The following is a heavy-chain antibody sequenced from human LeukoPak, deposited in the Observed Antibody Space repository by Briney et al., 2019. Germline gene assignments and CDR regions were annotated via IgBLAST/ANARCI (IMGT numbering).Heavy chain of an antibody. CDR2: INYSGST. J-gene: IGHJ6*03. V-gene: IGHV4-34*01. CDR1: GGSFSGYY. D-gene: IGHD3-10*01. CDR3: ARGRTVRGVIKFYYYMDV. Sequence: PSETLSLTCAVYGGSFSGYYWSWTRQPPGKGLEWIGEINYSGSTNYNPSLKSRVTISVDTSKNQFSLKLSSVTAADTAVYYCARGRTVRGVIKFYYYMDVWGKGTTVTVSS.